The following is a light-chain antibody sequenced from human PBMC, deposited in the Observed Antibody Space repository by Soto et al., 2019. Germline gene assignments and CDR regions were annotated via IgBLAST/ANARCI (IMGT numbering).Light chain of an antibody. CDR2: DAS. Sequence: EIVLTQSPATLSLSPGERATLSCRASQSVSSYLAWYQQKPGQAPRLLIYDASNRATGIPARFSGSGSGTYFLLTISSLEPEDFAVYYCQQRSNWPLTFGGGTKVEIK. CDR1: QSVSSY. V-gene: IGKV3-11*01. J-gene: IGKJ4*01. CDR3: QQRSNWPLT.